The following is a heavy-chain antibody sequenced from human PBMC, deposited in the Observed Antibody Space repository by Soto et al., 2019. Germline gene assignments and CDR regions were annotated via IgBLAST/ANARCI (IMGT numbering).Heavy chain of an antibody. D-gene: IGHD2-15*01. J-gene: IGHJ5*02. Sequence: RASVKVSYKASGYTFTRYTMNWERQAPGQRLEWMGWINPDNGNTKSSQKFQDRVIITRDTSASTAYMDLSSLRSEDTAVYYCARGIATGQLDPWGQGTLVAVSS. CDR1: GYTFTRYT. CDR2: INPDNGNT. V-gene: IGHV1-3*01. CDR3: ARGIATGQLDP.